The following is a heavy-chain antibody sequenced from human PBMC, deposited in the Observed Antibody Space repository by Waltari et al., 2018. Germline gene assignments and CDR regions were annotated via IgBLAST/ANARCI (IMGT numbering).Heavy chain of an antibody. Sequence: VRLFESGGGLVQPGGSLSLSSAGSGFTCGSITMRVVRQAPGKGRDWVCSIGGRGISTLCADSVKCRFTISRDNSRNTLYLQMNSLRAEDTAIYYCVRDGSSVANSRSDNWFDSWGQGTLVTVSS. CDR1: GFTCGSIT. CDR3: VRDGSSVANSRSDNWFDS. CDR2: IGGRGIST. J-gene: IGHJ5*01. V-gene: IGHV3-23*01. D-gene: IGHD6-19*01.